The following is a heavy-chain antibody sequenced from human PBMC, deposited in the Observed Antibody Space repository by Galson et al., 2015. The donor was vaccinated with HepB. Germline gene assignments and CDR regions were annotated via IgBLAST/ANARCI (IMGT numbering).Heavy chain of an antibody. CDR2: IYYSGST. V-gene: IGHV4-39*01. CDR3: ASEPANSSGWYVGMRYGMDV. J-gene: IGHJ6*02. Sequence: SETLSLTCTVSGGSISSSSYYWGWIRQPPGKGLEWIGSIYYSGSTYYNPSLKSRVTISVDTSKNQFSLKLSSVTAADTAVYYCASEPANSSGWYVGMRYGMDVWGQGTTVTVSS. CDR1: GGSISSSSYY. D-gene: IGHD6-19*01.